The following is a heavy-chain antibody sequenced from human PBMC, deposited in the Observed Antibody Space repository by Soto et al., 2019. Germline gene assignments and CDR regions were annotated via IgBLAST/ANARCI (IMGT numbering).Heavy chain of an antibody. CDR3: ARNGSGSYYNNWFDP. J-gene: IGHJ5*02. V-gene: IGHV4-39*01. Sequence: QLQLQESGPGLVKPSETLSLTCTVSGGSISSSTYYWGWIRQPPGKGLEWIGSIYYSGSTYYNPSPKSRVTLPVDTSKNQFSLKLSSVTVADTAVYYCARNGSGSYYNNWFDPWGQGTLVTVSS. D-gene: IGHD3-10*01. CDR2: IYYSGST. CDR1: GGSISSSTYY.